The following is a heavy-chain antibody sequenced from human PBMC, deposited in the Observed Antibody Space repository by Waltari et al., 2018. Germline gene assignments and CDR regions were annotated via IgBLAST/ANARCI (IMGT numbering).Heavy chain of an antibody. V-gene: IGHV1-69*13. CDR2: IIPIFGTA. CDR1: GGTLRSYA. CDR3: ARLGGYSSGWYSEAFDI. D-gene: IGHD6-19*01. J-gene: IGHJ3*02. Sequence: QVQLVQSGAEVKKPGSSVKVSCKASGGTLRSYAISWVRPVPGQGLEWMGGIIPIFGTANYAQKFQGRVTITADESTSTAYMELSSLRSEDTAVYYCARLGGYSSGWYSEAFDIWGQGTMVTVSS.